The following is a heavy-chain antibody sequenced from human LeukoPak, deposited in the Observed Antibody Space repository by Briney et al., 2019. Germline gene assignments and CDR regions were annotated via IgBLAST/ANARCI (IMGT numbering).Heavy chain of an antibody. J-gene: IGHJ4*02. D-gene: IGHD3-10*01. CDR3: AGFRSGRINDF. CDR2: IYHSVST. CDR1: GGSISSNTW. V-gene: IGHV4-4*02. Sequence: SETLSLTCAVSGGSISSNTWWTWVRQPPGKGLEWIGEIYHSVSTNYNPSLKSRVTISLDKSKNQFSLNLTSVTAADTAVYYCAGFRSGRINDFWGQGTVVTVSS.